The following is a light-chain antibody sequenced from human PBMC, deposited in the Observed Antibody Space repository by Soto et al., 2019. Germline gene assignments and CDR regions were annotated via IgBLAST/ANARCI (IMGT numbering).Light chain of an antibody. CDR1: QSISSN. Sequence: EIVMTQSPATLSVSPGERATLSCWASQSISSNLAWYQQKPGQAPRLLIYGASTRATGIPARFSGSGSGTEFTLTISSLQSEDFAVYYCQQYNNWPPLIFGGGTKVEIK. CDR3: QQYNNWPPLI. J-gene: IGKJ4*01. CDR2: GAS. V-gene: IGKV3-15*01.